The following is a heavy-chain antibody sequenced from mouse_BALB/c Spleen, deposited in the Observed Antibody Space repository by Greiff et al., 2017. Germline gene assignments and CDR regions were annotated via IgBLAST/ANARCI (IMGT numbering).Heavy chain of an antibody. CDR3: ARTGTNWYFDV. Sequence: VQLQQSGAELARPGASVKLSCKASGYTFTSYWMQWVKQRPGQGLEWIGAIYPGDGDTRYTQKFKGKATLTADKSSSTAYMQLSSLASEDSAVYYYARTGTNWYFDVWGAGTTVTVSS. J-gene: IGHJ1*01. CDR1: GYTFTSYW. V-gene: IGHV1-87*01. CDR2: IYPGDGDT. D-gene: IGHD4-1*01.